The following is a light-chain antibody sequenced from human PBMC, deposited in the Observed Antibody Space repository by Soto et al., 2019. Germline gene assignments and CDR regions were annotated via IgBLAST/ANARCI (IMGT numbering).Light chain of an antibody. V-gene: IGLV2-14*01. CDR1: SSDVGGYNY. Sequence: QSALTQPASVSGSPGQSITISCTGTSSDVGGYNYVSWYQQHPGKAPKLMIYDVSNRPSGVSNRFSGSKSGNTASLTISGLQAEDEADYYCSSYTSSSTGVFGTGTQLT. CDR3: SSYTSSSTGV. CDR2: DVS. J-gene: IGLJ1*01.